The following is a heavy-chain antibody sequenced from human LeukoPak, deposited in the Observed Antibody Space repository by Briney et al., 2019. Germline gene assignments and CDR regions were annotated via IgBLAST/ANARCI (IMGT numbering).Heavy chain of an antibody. J-gene: IGHJ4*02. CDR1: GFTFSSYA. CDR2: ISYDGSNK. D-gene: IGHD1-26*01. V-gene: IGHV3-30-3*01. CDR3: AINSGSYHYFDY. Sequence: GGSLRLSCAASGFTFSSYAIHWVRQAPGKGLEWVAVISYDGSNKYYADSVKGRFTISRDNSKNTLYLQMNSLRAEDTAVYYCAINSGSYHYFDYWGQGTLVTVSS.